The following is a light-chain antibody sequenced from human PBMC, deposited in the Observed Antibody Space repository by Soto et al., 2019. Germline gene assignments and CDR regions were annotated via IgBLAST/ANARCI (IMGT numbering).Light chain of an antibody. Sequence: QSALTQPPSASGTPGQRVTISCSGSSSNIGATTVNWYQQFPGTAPKLVIYSNDQRPSGVPDRFSGSKSGTSASLAISGLQSDDEAEYYCATWDDKLRGVVFGGGTKVTVL. V-gene: IGLV1-44*01. CDR1: SSNIGATT. CDR2: SND. J-gene: IGLJ2*01. CDR3: ATWDDKLRGVV.